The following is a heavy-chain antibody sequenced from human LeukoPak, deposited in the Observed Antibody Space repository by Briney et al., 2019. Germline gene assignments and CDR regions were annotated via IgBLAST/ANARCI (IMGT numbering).Heavy chain of an antibody. V-gene: IGHV1-69*13. CDR2: IMPIFDTS. CDR1: GDNFSTYS. J-gene: IGHJ4*02. CDR3: ARDPSKIRGVKAFDY. D-gene: IGHD3-10*01. Sequence: ASVKVSCKASGDNFSTYSFSWVRQAPGQGLEWMGGIMPIFDTSNYAQKFQGRVTITADESTSTAYMELRSLTSEDTAVYYCARDPSKIRGVKAFDYRGQGTLVTVSS.